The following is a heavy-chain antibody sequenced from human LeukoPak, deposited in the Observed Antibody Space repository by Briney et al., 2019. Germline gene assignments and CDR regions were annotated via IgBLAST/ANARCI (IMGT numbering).Heavy chain of an antibody. J-gene: IGHJ4*02. CDR3: AREGDGYNKWDY. V-gene: IGHV1-2*04. D-gene: IGHD5-24*01. Sequence: ASVKVSCKDSGYTFTGYYMHWVRQAPGQGLEWMGWINPNSGGTNYAQKFQGWVTMTRDTSISTAYMELSRLRSDDTAVYYCAREGDGYNKWDYWGQGTLVTVSS. CDR1: GYTFTGYY. CDR2: INPNSGGT.